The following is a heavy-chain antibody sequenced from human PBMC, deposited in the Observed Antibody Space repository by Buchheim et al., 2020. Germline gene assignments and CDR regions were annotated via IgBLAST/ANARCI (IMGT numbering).Heavy chain of an antibody. CDR2: ISYDGSNK. V-gene: IGHV3-30*18. Sequence: QVQLVESGGGVVQPGRSLRLSCAASGFTFSSYGMHWVRQAPGKGLEWVAVISYDGSNKYYADSVKGRFTISRDNSKNTLYLQMNSLRAEDTAVYYCAKDWSSSGWGSFDYWGQGTL. J-gene: IGHJ4*02. D-gene: IGHD6-19*01. CDR1: GFTFSSYG. CDR3: AKDWSSSGWGSFDY.